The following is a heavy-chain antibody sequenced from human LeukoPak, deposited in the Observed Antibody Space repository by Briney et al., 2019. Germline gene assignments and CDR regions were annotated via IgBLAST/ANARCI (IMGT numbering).Heavy chain of an antibody. CDR2: INPNSGGT. CDR1: GYTFTGYY. CDR3: ARVPTGLRFLEWSFDY. J-gene: IGHJ4*02. Sequence: GASVKVSCKASGYTFTGYYMHWVRQAAGQGLEWMGWINPNSGGTNYAQKFQGRVTMTRDTSISTAYMELSRLRSDDTAVYYCARVPTGLRFLEWSFDYWGQGTLVTVSS. D-gene: IGHD3-3*01. V-gene: IGHV1-2*02.